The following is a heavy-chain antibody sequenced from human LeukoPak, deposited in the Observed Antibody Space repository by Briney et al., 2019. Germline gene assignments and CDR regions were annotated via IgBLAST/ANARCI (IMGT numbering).Heavy chain of an antibody. V-gene: IGHV3-48*01. CDR1: GFTFSSYS. Sequence: GGSLRLSCAASGFTFSSYSMNWVRQAPGKGLEWVSYISSSSSAIYYADSVKGRFTISRDNAKNSLYLQMNYLKTEDTAVYYCSWRLIDYWGQGTLVTVSS. D-gene: IGHD3-16*01. CDR2: ISSSSSAI. J-gene: IGHJ4*02. CDR3: SWRLIDY.